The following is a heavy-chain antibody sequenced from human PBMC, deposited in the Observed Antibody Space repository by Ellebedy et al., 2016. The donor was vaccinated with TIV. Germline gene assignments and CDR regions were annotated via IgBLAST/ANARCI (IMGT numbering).Heavy chain of an antibody. Sequence: MPSETLSLTCAVSGGSLRGYYWSWIRQPLGKGLEWIGEINPSGVINYDPSLKSRVTISADTSKNQVSLRLSSVSAADTAIYFCTKGLGGLQLWFEPWGQGTMVTVSS. D-gene: IGHD1-1*01. V-gene: IGHV4-34*01. CDR2: INPSGVI. CDR1: GGSLRGYY. J-gene: IGHJ5*02. CDR3: TKGLGGLQLWFEP.